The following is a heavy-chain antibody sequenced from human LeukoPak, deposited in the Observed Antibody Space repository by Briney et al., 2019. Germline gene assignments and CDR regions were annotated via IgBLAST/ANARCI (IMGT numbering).Heavy chain of an antibody. J-gene: IGHJ4*02. CDR3: AKNSPGYAGLIDY. CDR1: GFTFSSYA. D-gene: IGHD2-8*01. Sequence: GGSLRLSCAASGFTFSSYAMSWVRQAPGKGLEWVSGISNSGGSTYNADSVKGRFTISRDNSKNTLYLQMNSLRAEDTAVYYCAKNSPGYAGLIDYWGQGTLVTVSS. V-gene: IGHV3-23*01. CDR2: ISNSGGST.